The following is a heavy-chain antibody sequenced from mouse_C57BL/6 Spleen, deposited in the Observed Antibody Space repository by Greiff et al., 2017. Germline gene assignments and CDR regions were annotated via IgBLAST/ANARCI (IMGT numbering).Heavy chain of an antibody. D-gene: IGHD2-1*01. CDR3: ARGDGNYLDY. CDR2: IDPSDSYT. Sequence: QVQLQQPGAELVKPGASVKLSCKASGYTFTSYWMQWVKQRPGQGLEWIGEIDPSDSYTNYNQKFKGKATLTVDKSTSTAYMQLSSLTSEDSAVYYCARGDGNYLDYWGQGTTLTVSS. CDR1: GYTFTSYW. V-gene: IGHV1-50*01. J-gene: IGHJ2*01.